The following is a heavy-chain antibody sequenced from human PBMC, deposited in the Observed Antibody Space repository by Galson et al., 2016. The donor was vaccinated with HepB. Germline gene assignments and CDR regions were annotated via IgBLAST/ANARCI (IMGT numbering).Heavy chain of an antibody. J-gene: IGHJ6*03. D-gene: IGHD6-25*01. Sequence: ETLSLTCTVSGGSISSTSYYWGWIRQPPGKGLEWIGSIYFSGSTYYNPSLKSRVTISVDTSKNPFSLKLSSVTAADTAVYFCARPNSSGLSYYYYMDVWGKGTTVTVSS. V-gene: IGHV4-39*01. CDR3: ARPNSSGLSYYYYMDV. CDR1: GGSISSTSYY. CDR2: IYFSGST.